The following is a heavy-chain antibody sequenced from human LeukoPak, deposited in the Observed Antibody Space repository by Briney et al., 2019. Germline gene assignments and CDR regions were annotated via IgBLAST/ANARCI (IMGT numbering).Heavy chain of an antibody. Sequence: ASVKVSCKASGYTFTSYGISWVRQAPGQGLEWMGWISAYNGKTNYAQKLQDRVTMTTDTSTSTAYMELRSLLSDDTAVYFCARELYSSTSYSSTSWASADYWGQGTLITVSS. CDR1: GYTFTSYG. J-gene: IGHJ4*02. D-gene: IGHD6-13*01. V-gene: IGHV1-18*01. CDR2: ISAYNGKT. CDR3: ARELYSSTSYSSTSWASADY.